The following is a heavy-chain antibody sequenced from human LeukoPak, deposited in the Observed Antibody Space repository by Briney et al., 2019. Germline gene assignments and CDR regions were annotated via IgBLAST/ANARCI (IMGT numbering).Heavy chain of an antibody. CDR3: ARAVLNYYDSSGYDY. Sequence: GGSLRLSCAASGFTFSSYSVNWVRQAPGKGLEWVSSISSSSYIYYADSVKGRFTISRDNAKNSLYLQMNSLRAEDTAVYYCARAVLNYYDSSGYDYWGQGTLVTVSS. D-gene: IGHD3-22*01. V-gene: IGHV3-21*01. CDR1: GFTFSSYS. J-gene: IGHJ4*02. CDR2: ISSSSYI.